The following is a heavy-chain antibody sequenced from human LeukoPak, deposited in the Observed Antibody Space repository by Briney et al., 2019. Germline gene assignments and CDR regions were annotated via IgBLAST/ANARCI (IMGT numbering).Heavy chain of an antibody. J-gene: IGHJ4*02. D-gene: IGHD6-13*01. V-gene: IGHV4-34*01. CDR2: INHSGST. Sequence: SETLSLTCAVYGGSSSGYYWSWIRQPPGKGLEWIGEINHSGSTNYNPSLKSRVTISVDTSKNQFSLKLSSVTAADTAVYYCARVGYSSSYSFDYWGQGTLVTVSS. CDR1: GGSSSGYY. CDR3: ARVGYSSSYSFDY.